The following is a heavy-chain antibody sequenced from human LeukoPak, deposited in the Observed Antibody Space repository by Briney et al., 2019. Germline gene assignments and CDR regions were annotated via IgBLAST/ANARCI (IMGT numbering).Heavy chain of an antibody. J-gene: IGHJ4*02. CDR2: VSSGGTT. CDR1: GFTFGDSV. CDR3: TSNFHTSGWYEDY. D-gene: IGHD6-19*01. Sequence: GGSLRLSCTASGFTFGDSVVTWFRQAPGKGLEWVGFVSSGGTTEYAASVKGRFTISRDDSKSIAYLQMNSLKTEDTAVYYCTSNFHTSGWYEDYWGQGTLVTVSS. V-gene: IGHV3-49*03.